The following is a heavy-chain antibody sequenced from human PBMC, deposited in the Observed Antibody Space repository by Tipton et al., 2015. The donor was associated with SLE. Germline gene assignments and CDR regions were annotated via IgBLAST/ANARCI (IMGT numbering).Heavy chain of an antibody. CDR2: MNPDGSLI. D-gene: IGHD3/OR15-3a*01. V-gene: IGHV3-7*01. CDR1: GFTFSRFG. J-gene: IGHJ4*02. CDR3: MGGTLASR. Sequence: SLRLSCAASGFTFSRFGMNWIRQAPGKGLEWVANMNPDGSLINYVDSVKGRFTISRDNARNSLSLRMTGLRAEDTAVYYCMGGTLASRWGQGTLVTVSS.